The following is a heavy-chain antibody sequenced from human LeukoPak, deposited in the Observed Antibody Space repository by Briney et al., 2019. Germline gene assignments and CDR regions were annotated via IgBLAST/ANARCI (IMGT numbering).Heavy chain of an antibody. CDR1: GFTFSNYW. D-gene: IGHD1-26*01. J-gene: IGHJ4*02. Sequence: GGSLRLSCAASGFTFSNYWMSWVRQAPGKGLEWVANIKQNGGERYYVDSVKVRFTISRDNDKNSLYLQMNSLRAEDTAVYYCARDGGSYYFDNWGQGTLVTVSS. V-gene: IGHV3-7*01. CDR3: ARDGGSYYFDN. CDR2: IKQNGGER.